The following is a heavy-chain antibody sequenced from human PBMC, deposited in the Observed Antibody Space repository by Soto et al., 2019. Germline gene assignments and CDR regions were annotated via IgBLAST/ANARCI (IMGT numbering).Heavy chain of an antibody. J-gene: IGHJ4*02. Sequence: SETLSLTCTVSGASISNSAYYWGWIRQPPGKGLEWIGTISYRGSTFYKPSLKSQVTISVDTIKNQFSLKLDSVTVADTAVYYCVKFDFSSKYYDHWGQGTLVTVYS. CDR3: VKFDFSSKYYDH. CDR1: GASISNSAYY. V-gene: IGHV4-39*01. CDR2: ISYRGST. D-gene: IGHD6-13*01.